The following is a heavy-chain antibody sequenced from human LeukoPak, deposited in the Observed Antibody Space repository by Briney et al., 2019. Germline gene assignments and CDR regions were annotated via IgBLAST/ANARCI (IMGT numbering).Heavy chain of an antibody. D-gene: IGHD6-13*01. CDR2: LSTSGST. V-gene: IGHV4-4*02. CDR3: ARATETFSWFLQH. CDR1: GGSITSTNW. Sequence: RASGTLSPTCGVSGGSITSTNWWCWVRQPPGQGLEWIGHLSTSGSTNYNLSLQSRVTISVDTSKNQVSLKLNSVTAADTAVYYCARATETFSWFLQHWGQGTLVTVSS. J-gene: IGHJ1*01.